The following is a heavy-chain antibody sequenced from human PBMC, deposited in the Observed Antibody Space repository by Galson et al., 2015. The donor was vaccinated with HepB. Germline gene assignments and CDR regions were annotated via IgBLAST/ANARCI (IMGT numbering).Heavy chain of an antibody. J-gene: IGHJ4*02. D-gene: IGHD1-20*01. V-gene: IGHV3-30*02. CDR3: AKGTYNWNDGGLDY. CDR1: GFILSSYG. Sequence: SLRLSCAASGFILSSYGLHWVRQAPGKGLEWVAFIRYDGSDKYYADSVKGRFTISRDNSKNTLYLQMNSLRAEDTAVYYCAKGTYNWNDGGLDYWGQGTLVTVSS. CDR2: IRYDGSDK.